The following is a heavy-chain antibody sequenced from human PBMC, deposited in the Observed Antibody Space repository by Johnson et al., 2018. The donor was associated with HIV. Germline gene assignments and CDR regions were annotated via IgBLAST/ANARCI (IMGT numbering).Heavy chain of an antibody. D-gene: IGHD1-26*01. V-gene: IGHV3-74*01. CDR1: GLIFSRSW. CDR2: TNSDGSTT. CDR3: AKAFEPLGGSYLDAFDI. J-gene: IGHJ3*02. Sequence: VQLVESGGGLVQPGGSLRLSCAASGLIFSRSWIHWVRQAPGKGLVWVSRTNSDGSTTNYADSVTGRFTISRDNSKNTVYLQMNSLKAEDTAVYYCAKAFEPLGGSYLDAFDIWGQGTMVTVSS.